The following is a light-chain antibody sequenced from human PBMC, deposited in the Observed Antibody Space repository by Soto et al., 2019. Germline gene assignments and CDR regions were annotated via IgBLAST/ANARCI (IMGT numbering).Light chain of an antibody. J-gene: IGLJ2*01. V-gene: IGLV2-14*03. CDR2: DVS. CDR1: SSDIGGYNY. Sequence: QSALTQPASVSGSPGQSITISCTGTSSDIGGYNYVSWYQHHPGKAPKLIIYDVSNRPSGVSNRFSGSKSGNTASLTISGLQAEDETDYYCSSYSSSSTLVFGGGTKVTVL. CDR3: SSYSSSSTLV.